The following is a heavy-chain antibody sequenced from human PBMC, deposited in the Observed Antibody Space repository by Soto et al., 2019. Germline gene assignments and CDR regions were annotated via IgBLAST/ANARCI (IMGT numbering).Heavy chain of an antibody. V-gene: IGHV3-23*01. J-gene: IGHJ5*01. CDR1: GFTFSDSV. Sequence: GGSLRLSCVGSGFTFSDSVMAWVRQAPGKGLEWLSVMSGDGRTRYALSVTGRFTISRDNSKNTLYLQMRSLRAEDAAAYYCVKWHTSNFDSLPFTGFDFWGQGTQVTVYS. CDR3: VKWHTSNFDSLPFTGFDF. D-gene: IGHD3-22*01. CDR2: MSGDGRT.